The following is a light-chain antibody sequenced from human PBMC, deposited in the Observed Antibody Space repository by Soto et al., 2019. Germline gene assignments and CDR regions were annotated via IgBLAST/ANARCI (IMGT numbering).Light chain of an antibody. Sequence: DVQMTQSPSSVSASVGDRVTITCRVSQGINNWIAWYQQKPGKAPNLLIYGASSLQSGVPSRFSGSGSGTDFTLTISSLQPEDFATYYCQQASSFPWTFGQGTKVEI. CDR2: GAS. CDR1: QGINNW. J-gene: IGKJ1*01. CDR3: QQASSFPWT. V-gene: IGKV1-12*01.